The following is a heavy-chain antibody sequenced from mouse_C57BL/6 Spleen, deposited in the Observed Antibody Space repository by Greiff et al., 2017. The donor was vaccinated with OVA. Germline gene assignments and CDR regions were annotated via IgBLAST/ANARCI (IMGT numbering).Heavy chain of an antibody. J-gene: IGHJ4*01. CDR3: ARFRYYYAMDY. V-gene: IGHV5-17*01. CDR1: GFTFSDYG. Sequence: EVQLVESGGGLVKPGGSLKLSCAASGFTFSDYGMHWVRQAPEKGLEWVAYISSGSSTIYYADTVKGRFTISRATGENSLLMQMTSMRFKDTEMYYCARFRYYYAMDYWGQGTSVTVSS. CDR2: ISSGSSTI.